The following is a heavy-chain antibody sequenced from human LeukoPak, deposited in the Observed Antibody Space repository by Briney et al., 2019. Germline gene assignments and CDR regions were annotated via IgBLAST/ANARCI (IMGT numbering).Heavy chain of an antibody. CDR2: ISGSGGST. D-gene: IGHD6-25*01. CDR3: AKTRGSGGAFDI. J-gene: IGHJ3*02. CDR1: GFTFSSYA. Sequence: GGSLRLSCAASGFTFSSYAMSWVRQAPGKGLEWVSAISGSGGSTYYADSVKGRFTISRDNSKDTLYLQMNSLRAEDTAVYYCAKTRGSGGAFDIWGQGTMVTVSS. V-gene: IGHV3-23*01.